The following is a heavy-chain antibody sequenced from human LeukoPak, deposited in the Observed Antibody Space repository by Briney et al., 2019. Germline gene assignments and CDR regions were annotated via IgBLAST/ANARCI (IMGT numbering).Heavy chain of an antibody. CDR1: GFTFDDYA. CDR2: ISWNSGSI. V-gene: IGHV3-9*01. J-gene: IGHJ3*02. D-gene: IGHD5-18*01. Sequence: GGSLRLSCAASGFTFDDYAMHWVRQAPGKGLEWVSGISWNSGSIGYADSVKGRFTISRDNAKNSLYLQMNSLGAEDTALYYCAKASGYSYGPDAFDIWGQGTMVTVSS. CDR3: AKASGYSYGPDAFDI.